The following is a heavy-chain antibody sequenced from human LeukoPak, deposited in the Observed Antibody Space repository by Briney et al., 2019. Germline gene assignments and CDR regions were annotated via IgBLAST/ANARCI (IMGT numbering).Heavy chain of an antibody. V-gene: IGHV1-24*01. Sequence: ASVKVSCKVSGYTLTELSMHWVRQAPGKGLEWMGGFDPEDGETIYSQKFQGRVTMTEDTSTDTAYMELSSLRSEDTAVYYCATVTYSSGLGDYFDYWGQGTLVTVSS. CDR3: ATVTYSSGLGDYFDY. J-gene: IGHJ4*02. CDR1: GYTLTELS. CDR2: FDPEDGET. D-gene: IGHD6-19*01.